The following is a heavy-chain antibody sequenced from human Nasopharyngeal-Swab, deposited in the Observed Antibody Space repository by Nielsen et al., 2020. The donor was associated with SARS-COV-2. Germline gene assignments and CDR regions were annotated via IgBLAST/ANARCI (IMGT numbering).Heavy chain of an antibody. CDR3: ARYFIRSFDL. Sequence: GESLKISCAASGSTFNSYEMNWVRQPPGKGLEWVSYISSSGSTINYADSVKGRFTISRDNAKNSLSLQMNSLRAEDTAVYYCARYFIRSFDLWGQGTVVTVSS. CDR1: GSTFNSYE. J-gene: IGHJ3*01. V-gene: IGHV3-48*03. CDR2: ISSSGSTI. D-gene: IGHD2-8*01.